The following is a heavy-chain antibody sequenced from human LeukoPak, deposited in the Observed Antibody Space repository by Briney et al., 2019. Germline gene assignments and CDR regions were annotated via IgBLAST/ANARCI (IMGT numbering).Heavy chain of an antibody. CDR1: GGSISSSY. CDR2: IYYSGST. Sequence: PSETLSLTCTVSGGSISSSYWSWIRQPPGKGLEFIGYIYYSGSTTYNPSLKSRVTISVDTSKNQFSLKLSSVTAADTAVYYCARLHYDSSGYYYFDYWGQGTLVTVSS. CDR3: ARLHYDSSGYYYFDY. V-gene: IGHV4-59*01. J-gene: IGHJ4*02. D-gene: IGHD3-22*01.